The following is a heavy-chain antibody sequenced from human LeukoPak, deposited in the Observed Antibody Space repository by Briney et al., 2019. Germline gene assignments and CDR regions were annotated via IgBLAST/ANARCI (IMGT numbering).Heavy chain of an antibody. D-gene: IGHD2-2*01. CDR1: GGSFSGYY. CDR3: ARVPAAISGVTYYYYYYMDV. V-gene: IGHV4-34*01. J-gene: IGHJ6*03. CDR2: INHSGST. Sequence: SETLSLTCAVYGGSFSGYYWNWIRQPQGKGLGGMGEINHSGSTNYNPSLKSRVTISVDTSKNQFYLKLSSVTAADTAVYYCARVPAAISGVTYYYYYYMDVWGKGTTVTVSS.